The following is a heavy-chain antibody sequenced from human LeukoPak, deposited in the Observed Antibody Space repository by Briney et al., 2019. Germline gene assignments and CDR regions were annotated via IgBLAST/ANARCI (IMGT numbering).Heavy chain of an antibody. CDR3: ASAGASAHYYYYYMDV. V-gene: IGHV3-21*01. D-gene: IGHD1-14*01. Sequence: GGSLRLSCAASGFTFSAYDMNWVRQAPGKGLEWVSSISSSSDYIYYADSVKGRFTISRDNAKNSLYLQMSSLRAEDTAVYYCASAGASAHYYYYYMDVWGKGTTVTISS. CDR1: GFTFSAYD. J-gene: IGHJ6*03. CDR2: ISSSSDYI.